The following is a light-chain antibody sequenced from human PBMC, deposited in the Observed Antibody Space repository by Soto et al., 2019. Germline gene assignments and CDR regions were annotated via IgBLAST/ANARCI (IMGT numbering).Light chain of an antibody. Sequence: EIVLTQSPGTLSLSPVQIASRSLTASQSVRSNLAWYQQKPGQAPRLLIYAASTRATGVPARFSGSGSGTEFTLTISSLQSEDFAVYYCQQNNNWPPITFGQGTRLEIK. J-gene: IGKJ5*01. V-gene: IGKV3-15*01. CDR2: AAS. CDR1: QSVRSN. CDR3: QQNNNWPPIT.